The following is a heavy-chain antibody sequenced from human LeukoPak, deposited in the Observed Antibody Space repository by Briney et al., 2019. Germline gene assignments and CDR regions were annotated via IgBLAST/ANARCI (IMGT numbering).Heavy chain of an antibody. V-gene: IGHV1-2*02. CDR3: ARGLLTGRNWYFDL. Sequence: ASVKVSCKASGYTFTGYYMHWVRQAPGQGLEWMGWINPNSGGTNYAQKFQGRVTMTRDTSISTVYMELHTLRSDDTAVYFCARGLLTGRNWYFDLWGRGTLLTASP. J-gene: IGHJ2*01. CDR2: INPNSGGT. D-gene: IGHD3-9*01. CDR1: GYTFTGYY.